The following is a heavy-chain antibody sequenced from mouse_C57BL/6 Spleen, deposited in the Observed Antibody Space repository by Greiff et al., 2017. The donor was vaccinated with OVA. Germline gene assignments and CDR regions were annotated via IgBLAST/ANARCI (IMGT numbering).Heavy chain of an antibody. D-gene: IGHD1-1*01. CDR1: GFTFSSYT. Sequence: DVKLVESGGGLVKPGGSLTLSCAASGFTFSSYTMSWVRQTPEKRLEWVATISGGGGNTYYPDSVKGRFTISRDNAKNTLYLQMSSLRSEDTALYYCARAPLYGSSYHWYFDVWGTGTTVTVSS. J-gene: IGHJ1*03. CDR3: ARAPLYGSSYHWYFDV. CDR2: ISGGGGNT. V-gene: IGHV5-9*01.